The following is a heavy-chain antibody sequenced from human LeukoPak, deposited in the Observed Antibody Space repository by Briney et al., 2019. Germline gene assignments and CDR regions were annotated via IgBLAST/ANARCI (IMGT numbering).Heavy chain of an antibody. CDR3: AKSGNSAWFYFDY. J-gene: IGHJ4*02. Sequence: GGSLRLSCAASGFTFNNYAMSWVRQAPGKGLEWVSGISGSGANTYSADSVKGRFTISRDNSRNTQYLQANSLRAEDTAVYYCAKSGNSAWFYFDYWGQGILVTVSS. CDR2: ISGSGANT. V-gene: IGHV3-23*01. D-gene: IGHD6-19*01. CDR1: GFTFNNYA.